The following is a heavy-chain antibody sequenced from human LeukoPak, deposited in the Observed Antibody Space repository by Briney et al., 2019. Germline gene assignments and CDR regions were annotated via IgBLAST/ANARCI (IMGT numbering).Heavy chain of an antibody. Sequence: GGSLRLSCTASGFSFSNYWMTWVRQAPGKGLEWVAQINQDGSKEYYIDSVKARFSISRDNARNSLSLQMNSLRAEDTAVYYCVRDGGVSGYDLLDYWGQGTLVTVSS. D-gene: IGHD5-12*01. V-gene: IGHV3-7*01. CDR3: VRDGGVSGYDLLDY. CDR2: INQDGSKE. CDR1: GFSFSNYW. J-gene: IGHJ4*02.